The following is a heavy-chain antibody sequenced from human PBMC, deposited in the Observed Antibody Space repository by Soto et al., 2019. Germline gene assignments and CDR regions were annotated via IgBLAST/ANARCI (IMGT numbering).Heavy chain of an antibody. D-gene: IGHD3-16*01. CDR2: IYSGGST. V-gene: IGHV3-66*01. CDR1: GFTVSSNH. J-gene: IGHJ4*02. Sequence: EVQLVESGGGLVQPGGSLRLSCAASGFTVSSNHMSWVRQAPGKGLEWVSLIYSGGSTYYADSVKGRFTFSRDNSQNTLYLQMNRLRAEDTAVYYCAGPGEQHRYWGQGTLVTVYS. CDR3: AGPGEQHRY.